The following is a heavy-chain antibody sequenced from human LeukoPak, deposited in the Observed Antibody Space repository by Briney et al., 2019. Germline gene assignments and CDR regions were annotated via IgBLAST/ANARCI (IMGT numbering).Heavy chain of an antibody. CDR3: ARDRGYYYGDYYYYMDV. CDR1: GYTFTNYG. D-gene: IGHD3-22*01. CDR2: ISAYNGNT. Sequence: GASVKVSCKASGYTFTNYGISWVRQAPGQGLEWMGWISAYNGNTNYAQKLQGRVTMTTDTSTSTAYMELRSLRSDDTAVYYCARDRGYYYGDYYYYMDVWGKGTTVTVSS. V-gene: IGHV1-18*01. J-gene: IGHJ6*03.